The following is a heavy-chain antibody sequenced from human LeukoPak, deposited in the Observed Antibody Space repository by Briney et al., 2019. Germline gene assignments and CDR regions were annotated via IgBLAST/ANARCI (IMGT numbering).Heavy chain of an antibody. Sequence: SETLSLTCTVSGGSISSYYWSWIRQPAGKGLEWIGRIYTSGSTNYNPSLKSRVTMSVDTSKNQFSLKLSSVTAADTAVYYCAGNNSAFRSWYEYIPYAFDIWGQGTMVTVSS. CDR3: AGNNSAFRSWYEYIPYAFDI. J-gene: IGHJ3*02. D-gene: IGHD3-10*01. CDR2: IYTSGST. V-gene: IGHV4-4*07. CDR1: GGSISSYY.